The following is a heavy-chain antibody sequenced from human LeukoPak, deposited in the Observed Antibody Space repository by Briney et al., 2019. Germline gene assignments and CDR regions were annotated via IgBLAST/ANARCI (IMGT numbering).Heavy chain of an antibody. D-gene: IGHD2-2*01. CDR3: AKGGYCSATRCYVGKGMDD. CDR2: ISHDGVDK. J-gene: IGHJ4*02. CDR1: GFNFSLYG. V-gene: IGHV3-30*18. Sequence: PGGSLRLSCAASGFNFSLYGMHWVRQAPGKGLEWVAVISHDGVDKYYADSVKGRFTISRDNSKNTVSLQVNSLRAEDTAAYYCAKGGYCSATRCYVGKGMDDWGQGTLVTVSS.